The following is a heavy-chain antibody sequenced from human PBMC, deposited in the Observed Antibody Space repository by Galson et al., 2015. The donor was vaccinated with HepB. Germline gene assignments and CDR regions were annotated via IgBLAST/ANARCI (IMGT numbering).Heavy chain of an antibody. CDR2: VSVTGAST. Sequence: SLRLSCAASGFTFSTYAMSWVRQAPGKGLEWVSGVSVTGASTYYADSVKGRFTISRDNSKNTLYLQMNSLRAEDTAVYYCAKPHLTPGTLWDFDYWGQGTLVTVSS. V-gene: IGHV3-23*01. D-gene: IGHD3-10*01. CDR3: AKPHLTPGTLWDFDY. CDR1: GFTFSTYA. J-gene: IGHJ4*02.